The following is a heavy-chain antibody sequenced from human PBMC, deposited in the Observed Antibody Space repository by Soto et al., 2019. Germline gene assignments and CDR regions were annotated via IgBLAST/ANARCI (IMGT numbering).Heavy chain of an antibody. V-gene: IGHV4-39*01. J-gene: IGHJ4*02. CDR1: GGSISSSSYY. CDR3: ARPSYYSSSYYYFDY. CDR2: IYYSGST. Sequence: QLQLQESGPGLVKPSETLSLTCTVSGGSISSSSYYWGWIRQPPGKGLEWIGSIYYSGSTYYNPSLKSRVTMSVDTSKNQFSLKLSSVTAADTAVYYCARPSYYSSSYYYFDYWGQGTLVTVPS. D-gene: IGHD6-13*01.